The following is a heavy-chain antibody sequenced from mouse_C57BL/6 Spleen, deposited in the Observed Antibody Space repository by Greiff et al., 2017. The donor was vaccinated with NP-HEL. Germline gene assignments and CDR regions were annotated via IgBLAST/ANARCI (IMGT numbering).Heavy chain of an antibody. D-gene: IGHD2-3*01. V-gene: IGHV1-69*01. CDR3: ARWDDGDAMDY. CDR2: IDPSDSYT. Sequence: QVQLQQPGAELVMPGASVKLSCKASGYTFTSYWMHWVKQRPGQGLEWIGEIDPSDSYTNYNQKFKGKSTLTVDKSSSTAYMQLSSLTSEDSAVYYCARWDDGDAMDYWGQGTSVTVSS. J-gene: IGHJ4*01. CDR1: GYTFTSYW.